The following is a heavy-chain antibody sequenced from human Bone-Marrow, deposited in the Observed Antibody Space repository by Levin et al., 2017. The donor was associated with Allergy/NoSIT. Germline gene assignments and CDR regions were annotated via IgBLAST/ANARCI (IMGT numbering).Heavy chain of an antibody. CDR3: ARHNGDPKSYYFDY. D-gene: IGHD4-17*01. J-gene: IGHJ4*02. CDR2: IDTNTGKP. V-gene: IGHV7-4-1*02. CDR1: GYTFTSHA. Sequence: GESLKISCKASGYTFTSHAINWVRQAPGQGLEWIGWIDTNTGKPTSAQGFTGRFVLSLDTSASTSYLHISSLETDDTAVYYCARHNGDPKSYYFDYWGQGTLVTVSS.